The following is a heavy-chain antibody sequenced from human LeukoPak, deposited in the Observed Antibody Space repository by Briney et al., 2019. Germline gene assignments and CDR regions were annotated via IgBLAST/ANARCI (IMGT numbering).Heavy chain of an antibody. D-gene: IGHD2-15*01. CDR3: ANGGVGYCSGGSCYSPFDY. J-gene: IGHJ4*02. CDR2: IRYDGSNK. V-gene: IGHV3-30*02. CDR1: GFTFSSYG. Sequence: QAGGSLRLSCAASGFTFSSYGMHWVRQAPGKGLEWVAFIRYDGSNKYYADSVKGRFTISRDNSKNTLYLQMNSLRTDDTAVYYCANGGVGYCSGGSCYSPFDYWGQGSLVTVSS.